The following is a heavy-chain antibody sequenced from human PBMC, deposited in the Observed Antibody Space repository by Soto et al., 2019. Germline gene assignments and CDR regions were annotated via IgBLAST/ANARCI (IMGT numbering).Heavy chain of an antibody. Sequence: PSETLSLTCTVCGDSISSGDYYGSWIRQPPGKGLEWIGYIYYSGSTYYNPSLKSRVTISVDTSKNQFSLKLSSVTAADTAVYYCAREWIQLWPTPSWVDVWGQGTTVTVSS. J-gene: IGHJ6*02. D-gene: IGHD5-18*01. CDR3: AREWIQLWPTPSWVDV. V-gene: IGHV4-30-4*01. CDR1: GDSISSGDYY. CDR2: IYYSGST.